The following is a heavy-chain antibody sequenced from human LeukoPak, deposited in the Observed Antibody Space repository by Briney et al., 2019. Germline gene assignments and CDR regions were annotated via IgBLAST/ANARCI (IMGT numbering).Heavy chain of an antibody. CDR3: ARSIAVAGNCFDP. V-gene: IGHV4-59*08. CDR1: AGSITSYY. D-gene: IGHD6-19*01. CDR2: IYFIGIT. Sequence: SETLSLTSPVSAGSITSYYWSWVRQPPGKGLEWIGYIYFIGITNYNPSLRSRVNISIATSKKRFSLKLSSVTAADTAVYYCARSIAVAGNCFDPWGQGTLGTVSS. J-gene: IGHJ5*02.